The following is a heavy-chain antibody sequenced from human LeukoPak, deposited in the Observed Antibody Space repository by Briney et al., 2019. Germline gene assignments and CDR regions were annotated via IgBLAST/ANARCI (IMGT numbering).Heavy chain of an antibody. J-gene: IGHJ4*02. CDR3: ARGRGGATTGFDH. CDR1: GYTFSGYY. D-gene: IGHD1-26*01. CDR2: INSNSGAR. V-gene: IGHV1-2*02. Sequence: ASVKVSCKASGYTFSGYYMHWVRQAPGQGLESMGCINSNSGARNYAPKFQGRVTFSRDNSISTAYMELSSLRTDDTAIYYCARGRGGATTGFDHWGQGTLVTVSS.